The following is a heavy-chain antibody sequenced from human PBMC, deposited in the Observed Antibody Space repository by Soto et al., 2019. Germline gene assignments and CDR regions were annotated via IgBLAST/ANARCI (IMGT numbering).Heavy chain of an antibody. Sequence: GASVKVSCKASGYTFTSYAMHWVRQAPGQRLEWMGWINAGNSDTTYSQKFQGRVTITSDTSTSTAYMELRSLRSDDTAVYYCARDPVGGNWFDPWGQGTLVTVSS. CDR3: ARDPVGGNWFDP. CDR1: GYTFTSYA. V-gene: IGHV1-3*01. CDR2: INAGNSDT. D-gene: IGHD1-26*01. J-gene: IGHJ5*02.